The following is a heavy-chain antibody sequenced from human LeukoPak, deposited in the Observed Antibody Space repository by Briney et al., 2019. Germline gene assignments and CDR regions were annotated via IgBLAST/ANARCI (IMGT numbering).Heavy chain of an antibody. V-gene: IGHV3-21*01. D-gene: IGHD4-11*01. CDR3: ARDQLTTVFLGIGDYYYMDV. Sequence: GGSLRPPCAASGFTFSSYSMNWVRQAPGKGLEWVSSISSSSSYIYYADSVKGRFTISRDNAKNSLYLQMNSLRAEDTAVYYCARDQLTTVFLGIGDYYYMDVWGKGTTVTVSS. J-gene: IGHJ6*03. CDR2: ISSSSSYI. CDR1: GFTFSSYS.